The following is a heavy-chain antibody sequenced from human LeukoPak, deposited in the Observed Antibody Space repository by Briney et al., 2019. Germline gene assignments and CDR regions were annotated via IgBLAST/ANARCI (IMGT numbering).Heavy chain of an antibody. CDR3: ARVRDYDFWSGYPDGVDY. V-gene: IGHV3-7*03. CDR1: GFTFSSYW. CDR2: IKQDGSEK. Sequence: PGGSLRLSCAASGFTFSSYWMSWVRQAPGKGLEWVANIKQDGSEKYYVDSVKGRFTISRDNAKNSLYLQVNSLRAEDTAVYYCARVRDYDFWSGYPDGVDYWGQGTLVTVSS. J-gene: IGHJ4*02. D-gene: IGHD3-3*01.